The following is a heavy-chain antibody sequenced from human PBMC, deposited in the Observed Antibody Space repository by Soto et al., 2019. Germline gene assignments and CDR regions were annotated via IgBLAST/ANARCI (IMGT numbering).Heavy chain of an antibody. J-gene: IGHJ6*02. V-gene: IGHV3-48*02. CDR3: ARDTGKQWLVIRGYYYYGMDV. CDR1: GFTFSSYS. D-gene: IGHD6-19*01. Sequence: GGSLRLSCAASGFTFSSYSMNWVRQAPGKGLEWVSYISSSSSTIYYADSVKGRFTISRDNAKNSLYLQMNSLRDEDTAVYYCARDTGKQWLVIRGYYYYGMDVWGQGTTVTVSS. CDR2: ISSSSSTI.